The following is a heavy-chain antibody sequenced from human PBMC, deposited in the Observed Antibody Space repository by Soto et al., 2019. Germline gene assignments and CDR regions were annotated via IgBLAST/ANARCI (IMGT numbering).Heavy chain of an antibody. CDR2: IGTAGDT. CDR3: ARGGVVGATGGGYYYYGMDV. CDR1: GFTFSSYD. V-gene: IGHV3-13*01. D-gene: IGHD1-26*01. J-gene: IGHJ6*02. Sequence: EVQLVESGGGLVQPGGSLRLSCAASGFTFSSYDMHWVRQATGKGLEWVSAIGTAGDTYYPGSVKGRFTISRENAKNSLYLQTNSLRAGDTAVYYCARGGVVGATGGGYYYYGMDVWGQGTTVTVSS.